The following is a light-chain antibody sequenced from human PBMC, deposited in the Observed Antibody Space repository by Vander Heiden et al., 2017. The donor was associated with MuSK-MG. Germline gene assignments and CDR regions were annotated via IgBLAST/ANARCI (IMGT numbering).Light chain of an antibody. CDR1: QSVSTN. CDR2: GAS. V-gene: IGKV3-15*01. J-gene: IGKJ2*01. Sequence: EIVMTQSPATLSVSPGERATLSCRASQSVSTNLAWYQQKPGQAPRLLIYGASARATGIPARFSGSGYGTEFTLTISSRQSEDFAVYYCQQNNNWPPYTFGQGTKLEI. CDR3: QQNNNWPPYT.